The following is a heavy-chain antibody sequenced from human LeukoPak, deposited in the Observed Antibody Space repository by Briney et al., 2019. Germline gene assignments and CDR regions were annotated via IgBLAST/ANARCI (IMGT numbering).Heavy chain of an antibody. CDR2: IYAGGNT. Sequence: GGSLTLSCAASGITISSNFMTWVRQAPGKGLEWISVIYAGGNTYYADSVKGRFTISRDNSKNTLYLQMNSLRADDTAVYYCASPLDNWKYGSFDHWGQGTLVTVSS. V-gene: IGHV3-66*01. CDR1: GITISSNF. D-gene: IGHD1-7*01. J-gene: IGHJ4*02. CDR3: ASPLDNWKYGSFDH.